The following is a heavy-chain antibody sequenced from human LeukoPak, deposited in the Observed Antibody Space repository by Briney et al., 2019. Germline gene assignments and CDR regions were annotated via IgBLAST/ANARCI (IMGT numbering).Heavy chain of an antibody. Sequence: SVKVSCRASGYXFTVYYMHWVRQAPGQGLEWMGGIIPIFGTANYAQKFQGRVTITADESTSTAYMELSSLRSEDTAVYYCARSGFSDYYDSSGPRLSDAFDIWGQGTMVTVSS. V-gene: IGHV1-69*13. CDR1: GYXFTVYY. D-gene: IGHD3-22*01. CDR2: IIPIFGTA. CDR3: ARSGFSDYYDSSGPRLSDAFDI. J-gene: IGHJ3*02.